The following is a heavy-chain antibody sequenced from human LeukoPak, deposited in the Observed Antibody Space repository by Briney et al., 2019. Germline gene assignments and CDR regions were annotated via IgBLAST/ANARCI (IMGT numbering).Heavy chain of an antibody. Sequence: GGSLRLSCAASGFTFDGYAMHWVRQAPGKGLEWVSGISWNSGSIGYADSVKGRFTISRDNAKNSLYLQMNSLRAEDTALYYCAKDIRGAAYYDFWSGYYCCYGMDVWGQGTMVTVSS. CDR3: AKDIRGAAYYDFWSGYYCCYGMDV. V-gene: IGHV3-9*01. J-gene: IGHJ6*02. CDR1: GFTFDGYA. D-gene: IGHD3-3*01. CDR2: ISWNSGSI.